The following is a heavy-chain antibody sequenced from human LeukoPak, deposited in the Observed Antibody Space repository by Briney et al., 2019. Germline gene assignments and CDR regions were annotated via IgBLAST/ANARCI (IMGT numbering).Heavy chain of an antibody. V-gene: IGHV4-59*08. CDR1: GGSISSYY. CDR3: ARGGLVRDWFDP. Sequence: SETLSLTCTVSGGSISSYYWSWIRQPPGKGLEWIGYIYYSGSTNYNPSLKSRVTVSVDTSKNQLSLKLSSVTAADTAVYYCARGGLVRDWFDPWGQGTLVTVSS. CDR2: IYYSGST. D-gene: IGHD3/OR15-3a*01. J-gene: IGHJ5*02.